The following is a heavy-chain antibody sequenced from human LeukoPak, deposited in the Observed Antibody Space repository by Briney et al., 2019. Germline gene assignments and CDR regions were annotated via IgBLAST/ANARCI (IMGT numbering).Heavy chain of an antibody. CDR2: IIPIFGTA. CDR1: GGTFSSYA. V-gene: IGHV1-69*01. Sequence: SVKVSCKASGGTFSSYAISWVRQAPGQGLEWMGGIIPIFGTANYAQKFQGRVTITADESTSTAYMGLSSLRSEDTAVYYCARDLVDYRMGNYYYYMDVWGKGTTVTVSS. CDR3: ARDLVDYRMGNYYYYMDV. J-gene: IGHJ6*03. D-gene: IGHD1-14*01.